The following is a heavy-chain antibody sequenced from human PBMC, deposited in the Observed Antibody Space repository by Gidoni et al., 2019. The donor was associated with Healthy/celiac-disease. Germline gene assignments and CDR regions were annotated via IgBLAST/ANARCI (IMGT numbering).Heavy chain of an antibody. CDR2: IYYSGST. V-gene: IGHV4-39*01. Sequence: QLQLQESGPGLVTPSETLSLTCTVSGGAISSSSYYWGWIRQPPGKGLEWIGSIYYSGSTYYNPSLKSRVTISVDTSKNQFSLKLSSVTAADTAVYYCARQPGIAVYYYMDVWGKGTTVTVSS. CDR3: ARQPGIAVYYYMDV. D-gene: IGHD6-19*01. CDR1: GGAISSSSYY. J-gene: IGHJ6*03.